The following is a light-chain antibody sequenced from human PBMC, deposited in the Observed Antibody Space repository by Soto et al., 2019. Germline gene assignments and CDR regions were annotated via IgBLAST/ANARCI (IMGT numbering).Light chain of an antibody. J-gene: IGLJ2*01. Sequence: QSVLTQPASVSGSPGQSITISCAGTMSDVGAYNLVSWYQQHPGRAPQLIIYEVRNRPSGISFRFSGSKSGNTASLTISGLQAQDEADYYCISYTYKCSLIFGGGTKLTVL. V-gene: IGLV2-14*01. CDR3: ISYTYKCSLI. CDR2: EVR. CDR1: MSDVGAYNL.